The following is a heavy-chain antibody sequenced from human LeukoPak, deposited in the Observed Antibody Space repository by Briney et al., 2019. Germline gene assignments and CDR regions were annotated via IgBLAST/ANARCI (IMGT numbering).Heavy chain of an antibody. CDR2: IYYSGST. Sequence: SETLSLTCTVSGGSISSYYWSWIRQPPGKGLEWIGYIYYSGSTNYNPSLKSRVTISVDTSKNQFSLKLSSVTAADTAVYYCASGGGIDWLRGFSWYFDLWGRGTLVTVSS. CDR1: GGSISSYY. J-gene: IGHJ2*01. D-gene: IGHD3-9*01. CDR3: ASGGGIDWLRGFSWYFDL. V-gene: IGHV4-59*01.